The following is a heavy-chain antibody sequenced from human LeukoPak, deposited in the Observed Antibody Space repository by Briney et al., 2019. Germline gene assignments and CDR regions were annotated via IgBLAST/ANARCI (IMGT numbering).Heavy chain of an antibody. CDR1: GFSLRTSGVG. D-gene: IGHD1-26*01. Sequence: SGPTLVNPTQTLTLTCTFSGFSLRTSGVGVGWIRQPPGQALEWLALIYWDDDKRYSPSLKSRLTIAKVTSKHQVVLRMTNMDPVDTATYDCAQSKEPWGWFDPWGQGTLVTVSS. CDR2: IYWDDDK. J-gene: IGHJ5*02. CDR3: AQSKEPWGWFDP. V-gene: IGHV2-5*02.